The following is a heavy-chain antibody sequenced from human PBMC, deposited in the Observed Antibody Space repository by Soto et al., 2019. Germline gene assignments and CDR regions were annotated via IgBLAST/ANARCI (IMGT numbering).Heavy chain of an antibody. V-gene: IGHV1-69*06. Sequence: SVKVSCKASGGTFSSYAISWVRQAPGQGLEWMGGIIPIFGTADYAQKFQGRVTITADKSTSTAYMELSSLRSEDTAVYYCARERGNNYDILTGYYFDYWGQGTLVTVSS. J-gene: IGHJ4*02. CDR1: GGTFSSYA. D-gene: IGHD3-9*01. CDR2: IIPIFGTA. CDR3: ARERGNNYDILTGYYFDY.